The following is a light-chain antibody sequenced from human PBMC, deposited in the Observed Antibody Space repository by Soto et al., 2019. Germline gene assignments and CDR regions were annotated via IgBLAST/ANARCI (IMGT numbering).Light chain of an antibody. Sequence: QSVLTQPPSASGSPGQSVTISCTGTSGDIGGYDYVSWYQQYPGKAPKLMIYEVSDRPSGISSRFSGSKSGNTASLTISGLQTEDEADYYCSSYTSSSTLFGTGTKVTVL. V-gene: IGLV2-14*01. J-gene: IGLJ1*01. CDR2: EVS. CDR3: SSYTSSSTL. CDR1: SGDIGGYDY.